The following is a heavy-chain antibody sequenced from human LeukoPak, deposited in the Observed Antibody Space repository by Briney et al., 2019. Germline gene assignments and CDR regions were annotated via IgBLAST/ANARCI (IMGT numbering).Heavy chain of an antibody. Sequence: TSETLSLTCTVSGGSISSSSYYWGWIRQRPGKGLEWIGSIYYSGSTYYNPSLKSRVTISVDTSKNQFSLKLSSVTAADTAVYYCARHPPYGSGSCFDYWGQGTLVTVSS. CDR3: ARHPPYGSGSCFDY. V-gene: IGHV4-39*01. CDR1: GGSISSSSYY. D-gene: IGHD3-10*01. CDR2: IYYSGST. J-gene: IGHJ4*02.